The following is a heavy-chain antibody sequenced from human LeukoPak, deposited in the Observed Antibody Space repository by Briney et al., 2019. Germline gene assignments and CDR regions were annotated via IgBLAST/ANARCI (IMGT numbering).Heavy chain of an antibody. CDR1: GFTFSSYA. J-gene: IGHJ4*02. CDR3: AKRGGDADYFDY. CDR2: IRGSGGST. Sequence: PGGSLRLSCAASGFTFSSYAMNWVRQAPGKGLEWVSAIRGSGGSTYYTDSVKGRFTISRDNSKNTLYLQMNSLKAEDTAVYYCAKRGGDADYFDYWGQGTLVTVSS. V-gene: IGHV3-23*01. D-gene: IGHD3-16*01.